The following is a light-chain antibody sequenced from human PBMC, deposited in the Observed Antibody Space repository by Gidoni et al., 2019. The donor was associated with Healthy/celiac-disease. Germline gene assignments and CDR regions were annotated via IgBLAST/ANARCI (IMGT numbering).Light chain of an antibody. CDR2: DAS. CDR1: QSVSSY. Sequence: EIVLAQSPATLSLSPGERATLSCRASQSVSSYLAWYQQKPGQPPRLLIYDASNRATGIPARFDGSGSGTDFTLTISSLEPEDFAVYYCQQSSNWPPFTFGPGTKVEIK. V-gene: IGKV3-11*01. J-gene: IGKJ3*01. CDR3: QQSSNWPPFT.